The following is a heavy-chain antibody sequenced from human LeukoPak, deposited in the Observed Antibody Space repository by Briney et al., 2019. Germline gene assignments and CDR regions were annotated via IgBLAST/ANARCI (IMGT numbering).Heavy chain of an antibody. CDR1: GFTFSTYA. CDR3: VRLMGSGWFDP. V-gene: IGHV3-53*04. CDR2: IYSGGNT. Sequence: PGGSLRLSCAASGFTFSTYAMSWVRQAPGKGLEWVSVIYSGGNTFYADSVKGRFTISRHNSENTLYLQMNSLSADDTAVYYCVRLMGSGWFDPWGRGTLVTVFS. D-gene: IGHD1-26*01. J-gene: IGHJ5*02.